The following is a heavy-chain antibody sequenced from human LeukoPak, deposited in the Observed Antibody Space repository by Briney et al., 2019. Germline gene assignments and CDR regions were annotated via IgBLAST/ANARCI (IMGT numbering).Heavy chain of an antibody. CDR3: AKDATAGYSSGCSA. CDR1: GFTFSSYG. J-gene: IGHJ5*02. V-gene: IGHV3-30*18. CDR2: ISYDGSNK. D-gene: IGHD6-19*01. Sequence: GGSLRLSCAASGFTFSSYGMHWVRQAPGKGLEWVAVISYDGSNKYYADSVKGRFTISRDNSKNTLYLQMNSLRAEDTAVCYCAKDATAGYSSGCSAWGQGTLVTVSS.